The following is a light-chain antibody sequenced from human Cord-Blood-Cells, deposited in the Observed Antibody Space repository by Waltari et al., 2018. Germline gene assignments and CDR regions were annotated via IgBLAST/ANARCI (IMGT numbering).Light chain of an antibody. Sequence: DIQLTQSPSSMSPSVGDRVTITCRASQSISIYLNWYQQKPGKAPKLLIYAASSLQSGVPSRFSGSGSGTDFTLTISSLQPEDFATYYCQQSYSTPYTFGQGTKLEIK. CDR1: QSISIY. CDR2: AAS. J-gene: IGKJ2*01. CDR3: QQSYSTPYT. V-gene: IGKV1-39*01.